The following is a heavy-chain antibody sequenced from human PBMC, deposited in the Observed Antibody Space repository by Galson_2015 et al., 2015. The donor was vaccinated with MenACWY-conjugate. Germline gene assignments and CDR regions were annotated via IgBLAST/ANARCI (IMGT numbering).Heavy chain of an antibody. J-gene: IGHJ4*02. D-gene: IGHD6-13*01. CDR3: ARVWYSSTWCVDY. CDR1: GFTFSRHW. CDR2: INSDGSSS. V-gene: IGHV3-74*03. Sequence: SLRLSCAASGFTFSRHWMQWVRQAPGKGLVWVSRINSDGSSSTYADSVKGRFTISRDNAKNTLYLQMNSLRAEDTAVYYCARVWYSSTWCVDYWGQGTLVTVSS.